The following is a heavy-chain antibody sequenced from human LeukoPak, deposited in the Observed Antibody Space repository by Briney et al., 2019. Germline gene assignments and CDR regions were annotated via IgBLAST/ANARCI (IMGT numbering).Heavy chain of an antibody. CDR2: IDWDDDK. CDR3: ARIRTYYDILTGYYAWGSFDY. Sequence: SGPTLVNPNQTLTLTCTLSGFSLSTSGMCVSWIRQPPGKALEWLARIDWDDDKYYRTSLKTRLTISKDTSKNQVVLTMTNMDPVDTATYYCARIRTYYDILTGYYAWGSFDYWGQGTLVTVSS. V-gene: IGHV2-70*11. J-gene: IGHJ4*02. CDR1: GFSLSTSGMC. D-gene: IGHD3-9*01.